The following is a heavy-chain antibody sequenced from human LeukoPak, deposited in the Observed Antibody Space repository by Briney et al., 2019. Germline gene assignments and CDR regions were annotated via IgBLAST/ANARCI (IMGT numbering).Heavy chain of an antibody. CDR1: GFTFSSYA. J-gene: IGHJ4*02. Sequence: PGGSLRLSCAASGFTFSSYAMSLVRQAPGKGLEWVSAISGSGGSTYYADSVKGRFTISRDNSKNTLYLQMNSLRAEDTAVYYCAKDTYYYDSSGYPSYWGQGTLVTVSS. D-gene: IGHD3-22*01. CDR3: AKDTYYYDSSGYPSY. CDR2: ISGSGGST. V-gene: IGHV3-23*01.